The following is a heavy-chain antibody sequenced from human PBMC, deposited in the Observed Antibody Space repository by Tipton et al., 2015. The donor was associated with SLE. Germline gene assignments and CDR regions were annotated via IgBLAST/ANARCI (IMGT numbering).Heavy chain of an antibody. Sequence: VQLVQSGAEVKKPGESLKISCKGSGYSFTSYWIGWVRQMPGKGLEWMGIIYPGDSDTRYSPSFQGQVTISADKSISTAYLQWSSLKASDTAMYHCATLPGVAGTGDAFDIWGQGTMVTVSS. J-gene: IGHJ3*02. CDR2: IYPGDSDT. CDR1: GYSFTSYW. V-gene: IGHV5-51*03. CDR3: ATLPGVAGTGDAFDI. D-gene: IGHD6-19*01.